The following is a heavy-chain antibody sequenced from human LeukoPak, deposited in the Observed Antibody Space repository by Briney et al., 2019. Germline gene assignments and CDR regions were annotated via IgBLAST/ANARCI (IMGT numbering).Heavy chain of an antibody. V-gene: IGHV3-48*02. CDR3: AGDQVNYDYDSSGRIVGDAFDI. Sequence: GGSLRLSCAASGFTFSNYAMNWVRQAPGKGLEWVSYISSSSTSTIYYADSVKGRFTISRDNAKNSLYLQMNSLRDEDTAVYYCAGDQVNYDYDSSGRIVGDAFDIWGQGTMVTVSS. CDR1: GFTFSNYA. J-gene: IGHJ3*02. D-gene: IGHD3-22*01. CDR2: ISSSSTSTI.